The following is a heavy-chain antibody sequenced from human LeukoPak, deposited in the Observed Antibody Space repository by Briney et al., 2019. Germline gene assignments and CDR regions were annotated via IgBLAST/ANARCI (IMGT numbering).Heavy chain of an antibody. Sequence: GSLRLSCAASGFIVRSSYMSWVRQAPGKGLEWIGSIYYSGSTYYNPSLKSRVTISVDTSKNQFSLKLSSVTAADTAVYYCARHAYYYGSGLGWFDPWGQGTLVTVSS. D-gene: IGHD3-10*01. CDR1: GFIVRSSY. V-gene: IGHV4-39*07. J-gene: IGHJ5*02. CDR3: ARHAYYYGSGLGWFDP. CDR2: IYYSGST.